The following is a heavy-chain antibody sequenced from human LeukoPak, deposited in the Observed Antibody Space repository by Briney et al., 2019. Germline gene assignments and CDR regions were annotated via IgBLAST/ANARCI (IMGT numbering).Heavy chain of an antibody. CDR1: GYTFTVYY. V-gene: IGHV1-2*02. CDR3: ARGDYDSSGYAFDI. Sequence: ASVTVSCTASGYTFTVYYMHWVRQAPGQGLEWMGWNNPNSGGTNYAQKFQGRVTMTRDTAISTAYMELSRLRSDDTAVYYCARGDYDSSGYAFDIWGQGTMVTVSS. J-gene: IGHJ3*02. D-gene: IGHD3-22*01. CDR2: NNPNSGGT.